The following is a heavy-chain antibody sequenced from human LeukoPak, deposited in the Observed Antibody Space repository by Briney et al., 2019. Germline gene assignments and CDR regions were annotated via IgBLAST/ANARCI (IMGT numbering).Heavy chain of an antibody. J-gene: IGHJ4*02. CDR3: ARDRGGSGWYDY. CDR1: DMTFSTYV. CDR2: ISGSGGKP. Sequence: GGSLRLSCVASDMTFSTYVMTWVRQAPGKGLEWVSSISGSGGKPYYADSVKGRFTISRDNAKNSLYLQMNSLRAEDTAVYYCARDRGGSGWYDYWGQGTLVTVSS. D-gene: IGHD6-19*01. V-gene: IGHV3-23*01.